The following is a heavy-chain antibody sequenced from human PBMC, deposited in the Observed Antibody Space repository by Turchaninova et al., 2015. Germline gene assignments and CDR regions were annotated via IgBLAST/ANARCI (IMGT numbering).Heavy chain of an antibody. V-gene: IGHV1-46*01. D-gene: IGHD6-19*01. CDR1: GYTFTTYY. CDR2: INPSGGST. J-gene: IGHJ5*02. CDR3: ARGYSSGSNWFDP. Sequence: QVQLVQSGAEVKKPGASVKVSCKASGYTFTTYYIHWVRQAPGQGLEWVGIINPSGGSTPYVQKFQARGTMTRDTSTSTVYMDLNSLRSEDTAVYFCARGYSSGSNWFDPWGQGTLVTVSS.